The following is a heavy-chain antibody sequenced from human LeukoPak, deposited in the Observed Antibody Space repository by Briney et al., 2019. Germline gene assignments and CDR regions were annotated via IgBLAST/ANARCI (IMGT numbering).Heavy chain of an antibody. CDR1: GGSFSGYY. J-gene: IGHJ4*02. Sequence: SETLSLTCAVYGGSFSGYYWSWIRQPPGKGLEWIGEINHSGSTNYNPSLKSRVTISVDTSKNQFSLKLSSVTAADTAVYYCARQGVYYYDRVDYWGQGTLVTVSS. V-gene: IGHV4-34*01. D-gene: IGHD3-22*01. CDR3: ARQGVYYYDRVDY. CDR2: INHSGST.